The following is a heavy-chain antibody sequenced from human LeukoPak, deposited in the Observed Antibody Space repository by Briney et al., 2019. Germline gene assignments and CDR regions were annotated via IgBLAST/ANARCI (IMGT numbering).Heavy chain of an antibody. CDR2: INHSGST. CDR3: ARGITLFGVVTPFDY. V-gene: IGHV4-34*01. J-gene: IGHJ4*02. CDR1: GGSFSGYY. D-gene: IGHD3-3*01. Sequence: SETLSLTCAVYGGSFSGYYWSWIRQPPGKGLEWVGEINHSGSTNYNPSLKSRVTISVDTSKNQFSLKLSSVTAADTAVYYCARGITLFGVVTPFDYWGQGTLVTVSS.